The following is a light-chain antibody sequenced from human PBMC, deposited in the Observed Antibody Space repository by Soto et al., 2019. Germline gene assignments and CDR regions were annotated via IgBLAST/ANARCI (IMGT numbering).Light chain of an antibody. CDR3: QQYGSSSFA. CDR2: GAF. V-gene: IGKV3-20*01. Sequence: EIVLTQSPGTLSVSPGERATLSCRTSQSISSTYLAWYQKKPGQAPRLLLYGAFNRATGIPDRFSGSVSGTGFPLTISRLEPEDCAFYYCQQYGSSSFAFGPGTKVEIK. CDR1: QSISSTY. J-gene: IGKJ3*01.